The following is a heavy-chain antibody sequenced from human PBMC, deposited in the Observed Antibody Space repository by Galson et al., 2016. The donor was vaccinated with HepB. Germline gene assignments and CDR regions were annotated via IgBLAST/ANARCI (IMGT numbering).Heavy chain of an antibody. D-gene: IGHD1-26*01. V-gene: IGHV1-46*01. J-gene: IGHJ4*02. Sequence: SVKVSCKASGYRFTTFYVHWVRQAPGQGLEWIGRIMPEDGYTIYAQKFQGRVTITRDTSTSTVYMDMRSLMSADTGVYYCERDGHKWDFDYLGQGSLVTVSS. CDR2: IMPEDGYT. CDR1: GYRFTTFY. CDR3: ERDGHKWDFDY.